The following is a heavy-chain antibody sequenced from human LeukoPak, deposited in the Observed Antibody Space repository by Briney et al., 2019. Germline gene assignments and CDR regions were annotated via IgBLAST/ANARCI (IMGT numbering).Heavy chain of an antibody. D-gene: IGHD6-6*01. CDR2: INPNSGGT. CDR3: ARDQTISARPFDY. J-gene: IGHJ4*02. Sequence: ASVKVSCKASGYTFTSYYIHWVRQAPGQGLEWMGWINPNSGGTNYAQKFQGRVTMTRDTSISTAYMELSRLTSDDTAVYYCARDQTISARPFDYWGQGTLVTVSS. V-gene: IGHV1-2*02. CDR1: GYTFTSYY.